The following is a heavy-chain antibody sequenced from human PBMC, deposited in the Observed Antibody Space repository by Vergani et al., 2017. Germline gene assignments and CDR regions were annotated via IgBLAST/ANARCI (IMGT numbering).Heavy chain of an antibody. CDR2: ISSSSSTI. CDR3: ARDSGGALGDCLVGY. Sequence: EVQLVESGGGLVQPGGSLRLSCAASGFTFSSYSMNWVRQAPGKGLEWVSYISSSSSTIYYADSVKGRFTISRDNAKISLYLQMNSLRDEDTAVYYCARDSGGALGDCLVGYWGQGTLVTVSS. J-gene: IGHJ4*02. D-gene: IGHD2-21*02. CDR1: GFTFSSYS. V-gene: IGHV3-48*02.